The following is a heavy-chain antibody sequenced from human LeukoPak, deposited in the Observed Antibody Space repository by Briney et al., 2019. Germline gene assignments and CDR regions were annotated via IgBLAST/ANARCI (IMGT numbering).Heavy chain of an antibody. Sequence: GGSLRLSCAASGFAFSRSAMHWVRQAPGKGLEWVALISYDGGNEYYGDSVKGRFTVSRDNSKNTLYLQMNSLRAEDTALYYCAKMKGATYHYYYAMDVWGKGTTVAVSS. CDR2: ISYDGGNE. J-gene: IGHJ6*04. V-gene: IGHV3-30*04. CDR1: GFAFSRSA. D-gene: IGHD5-24*01. CDR3: AKMKGATYHYYYAMDV.